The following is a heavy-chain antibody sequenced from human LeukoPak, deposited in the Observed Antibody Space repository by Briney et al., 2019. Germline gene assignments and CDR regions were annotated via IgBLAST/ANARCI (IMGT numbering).Heavy chain of an antibody. CDR2: ISSSSSYI. J-gene: IGHJ6*04. Sequence: GGSLRLSCTASGFTFSSYAMSWVRQAPGKGLEWVSSISSSSSYIYYADSVKGRFTISRDNAKNSLYLQMNSLRAEDTAVYYCARDGSAARGHYYGMDVWGKGTTVTVSS. CDR3: ARDGSAARGHYYGMDV. V-gene: IGHV3-21*01. D-gene: IGHD2-2*01. CDR1: GFTFSSYA.